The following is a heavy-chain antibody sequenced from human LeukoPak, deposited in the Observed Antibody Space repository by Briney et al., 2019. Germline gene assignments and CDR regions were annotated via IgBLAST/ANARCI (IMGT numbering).Heavy chain of an antibody. J-gene: IGHJ4*02. D-gene: IGHD7-27*01. V-gene: IGHV3-15*01. CDR2: IKSKTDGGTT. CDR1: GSTFSNAW. CDR3: TTDILFTGGIAIDY. Sequence: AGSLTLSCAASGSTFSNAWMSWVRQVPGEGREWVGCIKSKTDGGTTDYAAAVKGRFTISRDHSKNTLYLQMNSLKTEDTAVYYCTTDILFTGGIAIDYWGQGTLVTVSS.